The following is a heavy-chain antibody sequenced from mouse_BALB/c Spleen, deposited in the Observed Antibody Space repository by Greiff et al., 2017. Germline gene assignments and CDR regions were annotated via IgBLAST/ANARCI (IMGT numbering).Heavy chain of an antibody. V-gene: IGHV2-6-7*01. CDR3: ARGNDGAYYAMDY. J-gene: IGHJ4*01. CDR2: IWGDGST. CDR1: GFSLTGYG. Sequence: QVQLKESGPGLVAPSQSLSITCTVSGFSLTGYGVNWVRQPPGKGLEWLGMIWGDGSTDYNSALKSRLSISKDNSKSQVFLKMNSLQTDDTARYYCARGNDGAYYAMDYWGQGTSVTVSS. D-gene: IGHD2-12*01.